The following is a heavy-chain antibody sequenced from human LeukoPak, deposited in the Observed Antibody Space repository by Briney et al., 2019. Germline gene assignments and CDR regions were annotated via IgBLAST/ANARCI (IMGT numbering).Heavy chain of an antibody. CDR1: GDSINGFY. Sequence: PSETLSLTCTVSGDSINGFYWSWIRQAAGKGLEWIGHIYTSGSTNYNPSLRSRVTMSVDMSKNQFSLKLRSVTAADTAVYYCARETAYCGGDCYNWFDPWGQGTLVTVSS. V-gene: IGHV4-4*07. D-gene: IGHD2-21*02. CDR3: ARETAYCGGDCYNWFDP. CDR2: IYTSGST. J-gene: IGHJ5*02.